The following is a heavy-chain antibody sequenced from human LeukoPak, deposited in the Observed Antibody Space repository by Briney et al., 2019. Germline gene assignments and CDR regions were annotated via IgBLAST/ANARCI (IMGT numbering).Heavy chain of an antibody. CDR2: IYYSGST. Sequence: PSETLSLTCTVSGGSISSYYWSWIRQPPGKGLEWIGYIYYSGSTNYNPSLKSRVTISVDTSKNQFSLKLSSVTAEDTAVYYCARDAPDCRITRCHTEDHNRYMDVWGKGTTVTVTS. J-gene: IGHJ6*03. V-gene: IGHV4-59*01. CDR1: GGSISSYY. D-gene: IGHD2-2*01. CDR3: ARDAPDCRITRCHTEDHNRYMDV.